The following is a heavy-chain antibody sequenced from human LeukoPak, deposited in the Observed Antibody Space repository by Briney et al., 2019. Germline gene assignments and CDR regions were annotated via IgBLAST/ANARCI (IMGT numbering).Heavy chain of an antibody. Sequence: GGSLRLSCAASGFTFDDYAMHWVRQAPGKGLEWVSGISWNSGSIGYADSVKGRFTISRDNAKNSLYLQMNSLRAEDTALYYCARSLSGSYFDYWGQGTLVTVSS. D-gene: IGHD1-26*01. CDR1: GFTFDDYA. J-gene: IGHJ4*02. V-gene: IGHV3-9*01. CDR2: ISWNSGSI. CDR3: ARSLSGSYFDY.